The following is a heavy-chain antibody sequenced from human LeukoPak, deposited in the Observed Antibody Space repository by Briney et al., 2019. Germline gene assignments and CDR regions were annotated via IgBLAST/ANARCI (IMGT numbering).Heavy chain of an antibody. D-gene: IGHD6-19*01. CDR2: MNPNSGNT. V-gene: IGHV1-8*01. J-gene: IGHJ5*02. CDR1: GHTFTSYD. CDR3: VRDSSGWYHWFDP. Sequence: ASVKVSCKASGHTFTSYDINWVRQATGQGLEWMGWMNPNSGNTGYAQKFQGRVTMTRNTSISTAYMELSSLRSEDTAVYYYVRDSSGWYHWFDPWGQGTLVTVSS.